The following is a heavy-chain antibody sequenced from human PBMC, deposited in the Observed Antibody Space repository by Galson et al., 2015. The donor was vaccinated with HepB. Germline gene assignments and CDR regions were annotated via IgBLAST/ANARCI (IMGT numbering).Heavy chain of an antibody. CDR1: GFPVSNSY. V-gene: IGHV3-53*05. J-gene: IGHJ5*02. CDR2: IYSGGST. CDR3: ARDNWFDP. Sequence: SLRLSCAASGFPVSNSYMTWIRQAPGKGLEWVSLIYSGGSTYYADSLKSRVTISVDTSKTQFSLKLSSGTAAVTAVYYCARDNWFDPWGQGTLVTVSS.